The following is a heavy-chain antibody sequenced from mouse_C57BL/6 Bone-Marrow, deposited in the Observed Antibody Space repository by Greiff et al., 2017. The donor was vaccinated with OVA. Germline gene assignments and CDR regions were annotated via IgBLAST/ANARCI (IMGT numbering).Heavy chain of an antibody. CDR3: TTGSGYDFDY. V-gene: IGHV14-1*01. D-gene: IGHD3-2*02. CDR2: IDPEDGDT. Sequence: EVQLQQSGAELVRPGASVKLSCTASGFNIKDYYMHWVKQRPEQGLEWIGRIDPEDGDTEYAPKFQGKATMTAATSSNTAYLQLSSLTSEDTAVYYCTTGSGYDFDYWGQGTTLTVSS. CDR1: GFNIKDYY. J-gene: IGHJ2*01.